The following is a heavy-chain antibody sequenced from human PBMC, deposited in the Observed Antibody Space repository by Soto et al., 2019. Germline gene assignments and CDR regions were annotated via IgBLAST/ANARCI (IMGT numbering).Heavy chain of an antibody. J-gene: IGHJ4*02. CDR1: GFTFSSYG. Sequence: GGSLRLSCAASGFTFSSYGMHWVRQAPGKGLEWVAVIWYDGSNKYYADSVKGRFTISRDNSKNTLYLQMNSLRAEDTAVYYCARDPSGGPWLVNYFDYWGQGTLVTVSS. V-gene: IGHV3-33*01. CDR2: IWYDGSNK. D-gene: IGHD2-15*01. CDR3: ARDPSGGPWLVNYFDY.